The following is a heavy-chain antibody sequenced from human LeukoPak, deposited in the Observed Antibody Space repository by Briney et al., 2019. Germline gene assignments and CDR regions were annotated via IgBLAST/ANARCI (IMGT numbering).Heavy chain of an antibody. CDR2: IWYDGGHK. V-gene: IGHV3-33*01. Sequence: GGSLRLSCAASGFTFSGFGMHWVRQAPGKGLEWVAVIWYDGGHKYYADSVKGRFSISSDNSKNTLYLQMSSLRAEDTAVYYCARDRDYDSANFDYWGQGTLVTVSS. D-gene: IGHD3-22*01. CDR3: ARDRDYDSANFDY. CDR1: GFTFSGFG. J-gene: IGHJ4*02.